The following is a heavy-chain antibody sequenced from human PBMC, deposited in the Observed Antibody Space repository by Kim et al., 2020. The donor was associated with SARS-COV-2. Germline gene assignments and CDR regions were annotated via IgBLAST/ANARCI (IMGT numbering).Heavy chain of an antibody. J-gene: IGHJ6*01. V-gene: IGHV4-31*03. CDR3: ARDRGGSWQKEEYYYYGIAG. CDR2: IYYSGST. D-gene: IGHD2-15*01. CDR1: GGSISSGGYY. Sequence: SETLSLTCTVSGGSISSGGYYWSWIRQHPGKGLEWIGYIYYSGSTYYNPSLKSRVTISVDTSKNQFSLKLSSVTAADTAVYYCARDRGGSWQKEEYYYYGIAGWGQVATVTVST.